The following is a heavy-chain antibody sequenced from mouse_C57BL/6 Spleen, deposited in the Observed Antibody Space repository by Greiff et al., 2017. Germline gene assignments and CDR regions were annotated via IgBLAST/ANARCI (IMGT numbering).Heavy chain of an antibody. D-gene: IGHD1-1*01. J-gene: IGHJ2*01. CDR2: IYPGSGNT. Sequence: QVQLQQSGPELVKPGASVKISCKASGYSFTSYYIHWVKQRPGQGLEWIGWIYPGSGNTKYNEKFKGKATLTADTSSSTAYMQLSSLTSEDSAVYYCARERYYGSSYVDFDYWGQGTTLTVSS. CDR1: GYSFTSYY. V-gene: IGHV1-66*01. CDR3: ARERYYGSSYVDFDY.